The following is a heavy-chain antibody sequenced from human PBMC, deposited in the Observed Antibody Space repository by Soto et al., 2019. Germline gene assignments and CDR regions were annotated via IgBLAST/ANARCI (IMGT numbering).Heavy chain of an antibody. V-gene: IGHV1-3*01. J-gene: IGHJ5*02. CDR1: GYTFTSYA. CDR2: LNAGNGNT. CDR3: ARDCSGGDAAWFDP. D-gene: IGHD2-15*01. Sequence: QVQLVQSGAEVKKPGASVKVSCKASGYTFTSYAMPWVRQAPGQRLEWMGWLNAGNGNTKYSQKFQGRVTITRDTCASTAYMELSSLRSEDTAVYYCARDCSGGDAAWFDPWGQGTLVTVSS.